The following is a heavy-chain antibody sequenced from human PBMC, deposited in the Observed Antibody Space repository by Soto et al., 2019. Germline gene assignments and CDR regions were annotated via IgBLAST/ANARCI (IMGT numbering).Heavy chain of an antibody. CDR2: IIPRSATS. Sequence: QVQLVQSGAEVKKPGSSVKVSCKASGDTFSTYTITWMRQAPGQGLAWMGGIIPRSATSNYAQKFQGRGTIPAEQSTNTAYMELSSLRAEGRAIYYCAREGLVLVPTTVNSDYYYYAIDVWGQGTTVTVSS. CDR3: AREGLVLVPTTVNSDYYYYAIDV. D-gene: IGHD2-2*01. CDR1: GDTFSTYT. J-gene: IGHJ6*02. V-gene: IGHV1-69*12.